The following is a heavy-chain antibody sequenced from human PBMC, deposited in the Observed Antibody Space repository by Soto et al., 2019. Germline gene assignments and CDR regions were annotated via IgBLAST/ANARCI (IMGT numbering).Heavy chain of an antibody. J-gene: IGHJ4*02. CDR3: ARGGYDFWSGSRTYFDY. Sequence: GGSLRLSCAASGFTFSSYAMHWVRQAPGKGLEWVAVISYDGSNKYYADSVKGRFTISRDNSKNTLYLQMNSLRAEDTAVYYCARGGYDFWSGSRTYFDYWGQGTLVTVSS. V-gene: IGHV3-30-3*01. CDR1: GFTFSSYA. CDR2: ISYDGSNK. D-gene: IGHD3-3*01.